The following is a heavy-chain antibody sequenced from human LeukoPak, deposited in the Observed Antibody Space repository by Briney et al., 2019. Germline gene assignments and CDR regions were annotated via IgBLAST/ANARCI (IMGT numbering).Heavy chain of an antibody. D-gene: IGHD4-17*01. Sequence: GGSLRLSCAASGFTFSSYEMNWVRQAPGKGLEWVSYISSSGSTIYYADSVKGRFTISRDNAKNSLYPQMNSLRAEDTAVYYCARGFYGDYKGRLVPGYMDVWGKGTTVTISS. V-gene: IGHV3-48*03. CDR2: ISSSGSTI. CDR1: GFTFSSYE. J-gene: IGHJ6*03. CDR3: ARGFYGDYKGRLVPGYMDV.